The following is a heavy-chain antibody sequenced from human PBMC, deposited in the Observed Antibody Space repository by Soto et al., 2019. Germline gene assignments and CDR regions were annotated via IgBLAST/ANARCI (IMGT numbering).Heavy chain of an antibody. J-gene: IGHJ5*02. D-gene: IGHD3-10*01. CDR2: IIPIFGTA. CDR1: GGTFSSYA. Sequence: VQLVQSGAEVKKPGSSVKVSCKASGGTFSSYAISWVRQAPGQGLEWMGGIIPIFGTANYAQKFQGRVTITADESTSTAYMELSSLRSEDTAVYYCARGGVTMVRGALGWSDPWGQGTLVTVSS. V-gene: IGHV1-69*01. CDR3: ARGGVTMVRGALGWSDP.